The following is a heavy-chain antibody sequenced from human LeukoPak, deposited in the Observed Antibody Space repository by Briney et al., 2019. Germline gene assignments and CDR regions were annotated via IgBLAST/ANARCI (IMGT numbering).Heavy chain of an antibody. CDR1: GFTFSNYY. J-gene: IGHJ4*02. CDR2: ISRSGDST. V-gene: IGHV3-11*01. CDR3: AMGGEYYFDY. D-gene: IGHD3-16*01. Sequence: GGSLRLSCAASGFTFSNYYMGWIRQAPGKGLEWVSYISRSGDSTHYADSVKGRFTISRDNSKNTLYLQMNSLRAEDTAVYYCAMGGEYYFDYWGQGTLVTVSS.